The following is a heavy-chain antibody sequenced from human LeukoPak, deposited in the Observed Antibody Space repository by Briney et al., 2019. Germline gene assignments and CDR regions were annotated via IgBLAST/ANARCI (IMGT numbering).Heavy chain of an antibody. D-gene: IGHD3-16*01. J-gene: IGHJ4*02. CDR3: ARDPPGKGALDF. V-gene: IGHV4-59*01. CDR2: IYYSGTT. CDR1: GGSLDSFY. Sequence: PSETLSLTCTVSGGSLDSFYWSWIRQPPGKGLESIGYIYYSGTTNYDPSLRGRVTISVDMSKNQFSLKQISVTAADTAVYYCARDPPGKGALDFWGQGTLVTVSS.